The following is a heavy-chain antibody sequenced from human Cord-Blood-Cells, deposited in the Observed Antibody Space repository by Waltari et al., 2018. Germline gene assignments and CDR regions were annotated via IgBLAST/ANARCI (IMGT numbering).Heavy chain of an antibody. Sequence: QVQLQESGQGLVTPSETLCLTCPVSGGSISRHYWSWIRQPPGKGLEWIGYIYYSGSTNYNPSLKSRVTISVDTSKNQFSLKLSSVTAADTAVYYCAREEEAAAGNWFDPWGQGTLVTVSS. CDR1: GGSISRHY. CDR2: IYYSGST. V-gene: IGHV4-59*11. CDR3: AREEEAAAGNWFDP. D-gene: IGHD6-13*01. J-gene: IGHJ5*02.